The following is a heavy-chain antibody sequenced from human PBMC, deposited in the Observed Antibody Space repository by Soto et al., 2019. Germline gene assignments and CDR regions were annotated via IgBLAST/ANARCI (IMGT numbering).Heavy chain of an antibody. D-gene: IGHD4-4*01. CDR1: GLTVSSSY. V-gene: IGHV3-53*01. CDR2: IYSAGST. Sequence: GGSLRLSCAASGLTVSSSYMSWVRQAPGKGLQWVSVIYSAGSTYYANSVKGRFTISRDISTNMVYLQMSSLTDEDTAVYYCAKDESRRNRRYFDLWGRGTLVTVSS. J-gene: IGHJ2*01. CDR3: AKDESRRNRRYFDL.